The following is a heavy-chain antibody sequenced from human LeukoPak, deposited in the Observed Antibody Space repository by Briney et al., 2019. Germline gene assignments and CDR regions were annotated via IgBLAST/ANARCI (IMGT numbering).Heavy chain of an antibody. D-gene: IGHD6-13*01. J-gene: IGHJ4*01. CDR1: GFTFTDYW. CDR2: IRQDGGEK. CDR3: ARDGTAAGFYFDL. V-gene: IGHV3-7*01. Sequence: GGSLRLSCAVSGFTFTDYWMNWVRQAPGKGLEWVASIRQDGGEKSYVDSVKGRFTISRDNTKSSLYLQINSLRAEDTAAYYCARDGTAAGFYFDLWGQGTLVTVSS.